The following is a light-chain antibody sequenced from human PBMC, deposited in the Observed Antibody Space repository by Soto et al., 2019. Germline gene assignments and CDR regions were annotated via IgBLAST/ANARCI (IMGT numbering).Light chain of an antibody. V-gene: IGLV2-11*01. J-gene: IGLJ2*01. CDR2: DVS. Sequence: QSALTQPRSVSGSPGQSVTISCTGTSSDVGGYNYVSWYQQHPGKAPKLMIYDVSKRPSGVPDRFSGSKSGNTASLTISGLQAEDEADYYCCSYAGSPYVVFGGGTQLT. CDR1: SSDVGGYNY. CDR3: CSYAGSPYVV.